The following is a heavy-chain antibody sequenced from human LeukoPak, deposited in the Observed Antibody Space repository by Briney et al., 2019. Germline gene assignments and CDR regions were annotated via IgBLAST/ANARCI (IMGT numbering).Heavy chain of an antibody. J-gene: IGHJ3*02. CDR2: ISGSGGST. V-gene: IGHV3-23*01. Sequence: PGGSLRLSCTASGFTFSDYWLSWVRQAPGKGLEWVSAISGSGGSTYYADSVKGRFTISRDNSKNTLYLQMNSLRAEDTAVYYCAKDISSGWLIDAFDIRGQGTMVTVSS. D-gene: IGHD6-19*01. CDR1: GFTFSDYW. CDR3: AKDISSGWLIDAFDI.